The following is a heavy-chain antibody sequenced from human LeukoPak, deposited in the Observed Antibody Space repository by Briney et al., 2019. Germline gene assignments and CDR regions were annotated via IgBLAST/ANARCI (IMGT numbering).Heavy chain of an antibody. CDR1: GLTFNTYP. CDR3: ARGGMVGVDY. D-gene: IGHD1-26*01. Sequence: GGSLRLSCAASGLTFNTYPMNWVRQAPGKGLEWVSYISSGSSTTYYADSVKGRFTVSRDNAKNSLFLQMNSLRDEDTSMYYCARGGMVGVDYWGQGTLVTVSS. V-gene: IGHV3-48*02. J-gene: IGHJ4*02. CDR2: ISSGSSTT.